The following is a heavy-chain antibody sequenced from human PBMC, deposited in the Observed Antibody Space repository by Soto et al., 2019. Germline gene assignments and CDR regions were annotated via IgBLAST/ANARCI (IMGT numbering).Heavy chain of an antibody. CDR2: VSPRSGGT. J-gene: IGHJ5*02. Sequence: GASVKVSCKASGYTFTRYGISWVRQAPGQGLEWMGWVSPRSGGTNYAQKFRGRVTITSDTSIGTAYMELTSLTYDDTAVYYCTTKAGGAFPFDPWGQGTRVTVSS. V-gene: IGHV1-2*02. D-gene: IGHD3-10*01. CDR1: GYTFTRYG. CDR3: TTKAGGAFPFDP.